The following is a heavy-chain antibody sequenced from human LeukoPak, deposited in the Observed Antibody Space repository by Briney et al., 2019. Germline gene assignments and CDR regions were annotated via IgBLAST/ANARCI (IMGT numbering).Heavy chain of an antibody. CDR2: IYYSGST. CDR1: GGSISSYY. Sequence: KPSETLSLTCTVSGGSISSYYRSWIRQPPGKGLEWIGYIYYSGSTNYNPSLKSRVTISVDTSKNQFSLKLSSVTAADTAVYYCARVEQQLGAFDIWGQGTMVTVSS. D-gene: IGHD6-13*01. CDR3: ARVEQQLGAFDI. V-gene: IGHV4-59*01. J-gene: IGHJ3*02.